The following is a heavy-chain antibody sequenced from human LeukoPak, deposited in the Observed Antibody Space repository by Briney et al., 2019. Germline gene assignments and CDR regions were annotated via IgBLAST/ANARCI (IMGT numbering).Heavy chain of an antibody. CDR2: IRYDGSNK. CDR1: GFTFSSYG. D-gene: IGHD4-17*01. J-gene: IGHJ4*02. V-gene: IGHV3-30*02. CDR3: AKVARESVFYGDSNRYYFDY. Sequence: PGGSLRLSCAASGFTFSSYGMHWVRQAPGKGLEWVAFIRYDGSNKYYAESVKGRFTISRDNSKNTLYLQMNSLRAEDTAVYYCAKVARESVFYGDSNRYYFDYWGQGTLVTVSS.